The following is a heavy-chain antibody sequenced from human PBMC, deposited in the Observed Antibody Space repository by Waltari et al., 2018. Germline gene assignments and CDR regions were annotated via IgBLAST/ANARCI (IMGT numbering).Heavy chain of an antibody. D-gene: IGHD6-19*01. CDR1: GFTFHYSW. J-gene: IGHJ6*02. V-gene: IGHV3-74*03. Sequence: EVQLVESGGGLVQPGGSLRLSCAASGFTFHYSWLHWVRQAPGKGPGKGLVGVARVNMGGSSTSYADSVEGRFTGSRDGARNSLVLQMNSLRVEDTAVYFCAREHGAVAGSYYYVGMDVWGQGTTVIVSS. CDR3: AREHGAVAGSYYYVGMDV. CDR2: VNMGGSST.